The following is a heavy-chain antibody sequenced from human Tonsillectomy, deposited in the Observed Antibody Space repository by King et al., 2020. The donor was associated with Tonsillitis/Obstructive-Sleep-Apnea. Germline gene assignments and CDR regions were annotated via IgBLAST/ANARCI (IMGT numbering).Heavy chain of an antibody. Sequence: VQLVESGGGLVQPGGSLSLSCAASGITFSSYAMSWVRQAPGKGLEWVSTISGGGGSPYYADSVKGRFTISRDNSKNTLYLQMNSLRAEDTAVYYCAKAMVQGIIITIFDYWGQGTLVTVSS. CDR1: GITFSSYA. D-gene: IGHD3-10*01. CDR3: AKAMVQGIIITIFDY. V-gene: IGHV3-23*04. J-gene: IGHJ4*02. CDR2: ISGGGGSP.